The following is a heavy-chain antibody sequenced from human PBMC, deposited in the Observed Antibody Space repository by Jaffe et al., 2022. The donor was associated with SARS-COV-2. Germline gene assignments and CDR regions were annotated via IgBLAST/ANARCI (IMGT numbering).Heavy chain of an antibody. CDR2: IKSKNDGGTT. D-gene: IGHD3-10*01. Sequence: EVQVVESGGGLVKPGGSLRLSCAASGFTFNNAWMNWVRQAPGKGLEWVGRIKSKNDGGTTDYAAPVKGRFTISRDDSQNTLSLQMNSLTIEDTAVYYCTMDPPGGSGLFDYWGQGTLVTVSS. CDR1: GFTFNNAW. V-gene: IGHV3-15*01. CDR3: TMDPPGGSGLFDY. J-gene: IGHJ4*01.